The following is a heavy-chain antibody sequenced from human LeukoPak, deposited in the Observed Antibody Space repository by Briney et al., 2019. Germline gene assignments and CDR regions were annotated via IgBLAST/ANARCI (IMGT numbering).Heavy chain of an antibody. Sequence: TRGESLKISCKGSGYSFTSYWISWVRQMPGKGLEWMGRIDPSDSYTNYSPSFQGHVTISADKSISTAYLQWSSLKASDTAMYYCARPPAGNDAFDFWGQGTMVTVSS. CDR3: ARPPAGNDAFDF. V-gene: IGHV5-10-1*01. J-gene: IGHJ3*01. D-gene: IGHD6-19*01. CDR1: GYSFTSYW. CDR2: IDPSDSYT.